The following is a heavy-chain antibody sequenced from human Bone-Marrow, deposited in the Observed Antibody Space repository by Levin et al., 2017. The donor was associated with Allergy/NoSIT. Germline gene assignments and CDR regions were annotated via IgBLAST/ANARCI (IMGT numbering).Heavy chain of an antibody. V-gene: IGHV3-30*18. CDR3: AKMMYSGSYEGGFDY. J-gene: IGHJ4*02. CDR1: GFTFNHYG. CDR2: ISYAGDKQ. D-gene: IGHD1-26*01. Sequence: PGESLKISCAASGFTFNHYGMQWVRQAPGKGLEWVAFISYAGDKQHYGDSVKGRFTISRDNSKNTLFLQMNSPRPEDTAIYYCAKMMYSGSYEGGFDYWGQGTLVTVPS.